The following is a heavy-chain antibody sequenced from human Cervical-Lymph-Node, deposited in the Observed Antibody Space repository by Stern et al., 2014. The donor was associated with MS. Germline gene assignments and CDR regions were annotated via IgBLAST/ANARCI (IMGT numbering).Heavy chain of an antibody. V-gene: IGHV3-23*04. J-gene: IGHJ4*02. CDR2: ISDGGAST. CDR3: AEDLGVSGWYFSY. Sequence: EVHLVESGGGLVQPGGSLRLSCAASLLTFSNSAMTWVRQAPGKGLEWVSSISDGGASTYYADSVKGRFTISRDNSKSMLYLQMNSLRVEDTALYYCAEDLGVSGWYFSYWGQGTLVTVSS. CDR1: LLTFSNSA. D-gene: IGHD6-19*01.